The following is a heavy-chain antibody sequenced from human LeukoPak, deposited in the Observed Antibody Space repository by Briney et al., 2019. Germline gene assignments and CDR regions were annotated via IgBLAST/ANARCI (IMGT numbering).Heavy chain of an antibody. CDR2: FDPEDGET. Sequence: ASVKVSCKVSGYTLTELSMHWVRQAPGKGLEWMGGFDPEDGETIYAQKFQGRVTMTEDTSTDTAYMELNSLRSEDTAVYYCATMNPWIDWFDPWGQGTLVTVSS. J-gene: IGHJ5*02. CDR3: ATMNPWIDWFDP. V-gene: IGHV1-24*01. D-gene: IGHD1-1*01. CDR1: GYTLTELS.